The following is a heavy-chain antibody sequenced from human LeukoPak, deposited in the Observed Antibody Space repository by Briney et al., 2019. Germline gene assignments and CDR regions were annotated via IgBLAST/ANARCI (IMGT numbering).Heavy chain of an antibody. Sequence: PGGSLRLSCAASGFTFNYAWMSWVRQVPGKGLEWVGQTVSEIDGGTTDYAAPVKGRFTISRDDSKSTLYLQMNSLKIEDTAVYYCTTDEDWNYARKDVWGQGATVIVSS. CDR3: TTDEDWNYARKDV. CDR1: GFTFNYAW. V-gene: IGHV3-15*04. J-gene: IGHJ6*02. D-gene: IGHD1-7*01. CDR2: TVSEIDGGTT.